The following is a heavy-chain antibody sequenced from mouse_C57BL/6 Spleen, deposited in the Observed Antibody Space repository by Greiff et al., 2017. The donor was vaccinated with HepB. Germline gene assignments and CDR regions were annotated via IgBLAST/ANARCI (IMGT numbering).Heavy chain of an antibody. J-gene: IGHJ1*03. CDR1: GYTFTSYG. Sequence: QVQLQQSGAELARPGASVKLSCKASGYTFTSYGISWVKQRTGQGLEWIGEIYPRSGNTYYNEKFKGKATLTADKSSSTAYMELRRLTSEDSAVYFCAIRLPTTVVPYWCFDVWGTGTTVTVSS. D-gene: IGHD1-1*01. V-gene: IGHV1-81*01. CDR3: AIRLPTTVVPYWCFDV. CDR2: IYPRSGNT.